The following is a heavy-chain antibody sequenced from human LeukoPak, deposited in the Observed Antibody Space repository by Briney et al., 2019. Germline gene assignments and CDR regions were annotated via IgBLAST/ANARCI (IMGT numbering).Heavy chain of an antibody. CDR1: GFTFSGYA. CDR2: ISGSGGST. V-gene: IGHV3-23*01. J-gene: IGHJ3*02. D-gene: IGHD4-23*01. CDR3: AGSPTVDAAFDI. Sequence: GGSLRLSCAASGFTFSGYAMSWVRQAPGKGLEWVSSISGSGGSTYYADSVRGRFTVSRDNSRNTLALQMNSLRAEDTAVYYCAGSPTVDAAFDIWGQGTMVTVSS.